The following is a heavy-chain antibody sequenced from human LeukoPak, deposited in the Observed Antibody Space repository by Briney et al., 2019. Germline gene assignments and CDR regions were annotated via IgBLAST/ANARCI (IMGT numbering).Heavy chain of an antibody. CDR2: INPNSGGT. Sequence: ASVKVSCKASGYTFTGYYMHWVRQAPGQGLEWMGWINPNSGGTNYAQKFQGRVTMTRDTSISTAYMELSRLRSDDTAVYYCAREVYSSSLYYYYYMDVWGKGTTVTVSS. CDR3: AREVYSSSLYYYYYMDV. V-gene: IGHV1-2*02. CDR1: GYTFTGYY. D-gene: IGHD6-6*01. J-gene: IGHJ6*03.